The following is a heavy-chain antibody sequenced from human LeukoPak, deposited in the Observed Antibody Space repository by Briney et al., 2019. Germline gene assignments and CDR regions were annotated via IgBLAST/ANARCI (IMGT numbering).Heavy chain of an antibody. V-gene: IGHV3-74*01. J-gene: IGHJ5*02. CDR3: ARDHSSQGWFDP. CDR2: INTDGSST. D-gene: IGHD6-13*01. CDR1: GFTFSSYW. Sequence: GGSLRLSCAASGFTFSSYWMHWVRQAPGKGLVWVSRINTDGSSTSYADSVKGRFTISRDNAKNTLYLQMNSLRAEDTAVYYCARDHSSQGWFDPWGQGTLVTVSS.